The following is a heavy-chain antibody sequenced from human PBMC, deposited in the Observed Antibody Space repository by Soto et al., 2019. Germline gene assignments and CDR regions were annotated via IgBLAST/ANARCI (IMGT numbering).Heavy chain of an antibody. CDR1: GGSISSYY. CDR3: ARGRSMGVAGRSDFDC. D-gene: IGHD6-19*01. CDR2: IFYSGGT. Sequence: QVQLQESGPGLVKPSETLSLTCTVSGGSISSYYWSWVRQPPGKELEWIGYIFYSGGTNYNPSLKSRVTISVDTSKNQFSLRLSSVTAADTAVYYCARGRSMGVAGRSDFDCWGQGTLVTVSS. J-gene: IGHJ4*02. V-gene: IGHV4-59*01.